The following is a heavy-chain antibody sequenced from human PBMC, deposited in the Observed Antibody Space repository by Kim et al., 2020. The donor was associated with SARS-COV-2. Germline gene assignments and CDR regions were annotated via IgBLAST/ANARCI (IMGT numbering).Heavy chain of an antibody. CDR3: AREMKMGKNGFDP. J-gene: IGHJ5*02. CDR1: GFTFSSYA. V-gene: IGHV3-23*01. CDR2: ISISGSPT. Sequence: GGSLRLSCAASGFTFSSYAMSWVRQAPGKGLEWVSAISISGSPTYYTDSVQGRFTISRDDSRSTLYLQMNSLRVEDTAVYFCAREMKMGKNGFDPWGQGTLVTVSS. D-gene: IGHD2-8*01.